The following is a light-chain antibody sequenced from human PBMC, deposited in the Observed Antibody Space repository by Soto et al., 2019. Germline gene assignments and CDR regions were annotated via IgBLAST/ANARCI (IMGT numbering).Light chain of an antibody. V-gene: IGKV1-5*01. CDR3: QQYNSYTFT. CDR2: DVS. CDR1: QNISRW. Sequence: DIQMTQSPSTLSSSVADIFTITCRASQNISRWLAWYQQKPGKAPNLLIYDVSSFGGGVPSRFSGSGSGTEFTLTISSLQPDDFATYYCQQYNSYTFTFGPGTKVDIK. J-gene: IGKJ3*01.